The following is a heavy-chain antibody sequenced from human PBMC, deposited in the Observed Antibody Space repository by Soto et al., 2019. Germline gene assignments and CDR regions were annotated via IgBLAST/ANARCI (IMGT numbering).Heavy chain of an antibody. CDR3: AKGSDQWLGPTYFDS. J-gene: IGHJ4*02. Sequence: PGGSLRLSCAPSGFTFSTYAMSWVRQAPGKGLEWVSAISGAGGSSYYADSVKGRFTISRDNSKDTLYLQMNSLRVDDTAVYYCAKGSDQWLGPTYFDSWGQGTLVTVSS. V-gene: IGHV3-23*01. CDR2: ISGAGGSS. CDR1: GFTFSTYA. D-gene: IGHD6-19*01.